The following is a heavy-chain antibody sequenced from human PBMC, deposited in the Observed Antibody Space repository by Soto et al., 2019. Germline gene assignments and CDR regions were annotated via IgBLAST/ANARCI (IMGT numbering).Heavy chain of an antibody. CDR2: ISAYNGNT. Sequence: GASLKVSCKASGYTFTSYGISWVRQAPGQGLEWMGWISAYNGNTNYAQKLQGRVTMTTDTSTSTAYMELRSLRSDDTAVYYCARDRGIGDYDFWSGYTYWGQGTLVTVSS. J-gene: IGHJ4*02. CDR1: GYTFTSYG. CDR3: ARDRGIGDYDFWSGYTY. V-gene: IGHV1-18*04. D-gene: IGHD3-3*01.